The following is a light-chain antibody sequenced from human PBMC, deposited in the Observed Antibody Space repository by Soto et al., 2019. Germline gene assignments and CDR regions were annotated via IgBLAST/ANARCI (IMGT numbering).Light chain of an antibody. CDR3: QQYVTSSPRT. CDR2: GIS. CDR1: HTISSSY. Sequence: DIVLTQSPGTLSLSPGERATLSCRASHTISSSYLAWYQQKPGQAPRLLMYGISRRPTGIPDRFSGSGSGTDFTLTITRLEPEDFAVYYCQQYVTSSPRTFGQGTKVEIK. V-gene: IGKV3-20*01. J-gene: IGKJ1*01.